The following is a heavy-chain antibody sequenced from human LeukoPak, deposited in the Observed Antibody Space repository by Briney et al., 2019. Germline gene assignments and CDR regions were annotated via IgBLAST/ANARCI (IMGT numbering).Heavy chain of an antibody. CDR2: ISSSSSYI. CDR1: GFSFRDYT. D-gene: IGHD4-23*01. V-gene: IGHV3-21*01. CDR3: ARDYGGNSDY. J-gene: IGHJ4*02. Sequence: GGSLRLSCAASGFSFRDYTMNWVRQAPGKGLEWVASISSSSSYIYFANSVRGRFTISRDNAKNSLYLQMNSLRAEDTAVYYCARDYGGNSDYWGQGTLVTVSS.